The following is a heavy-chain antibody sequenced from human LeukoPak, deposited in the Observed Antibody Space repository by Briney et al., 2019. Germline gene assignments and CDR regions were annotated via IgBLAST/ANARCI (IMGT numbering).Heavy chain of an antibody. CDR1: GFTFNNAW. CDR2: ISSSSSYI. J-gene: IGHJ4*02. Sequence: GGSLRLSCAASGFTFNNAWMSWVRQAPGKGLEWVSSISSSSSYIYYADSVKGRFTISRDNAKNSPYLQMNSLRAEDTAVYYCARKNYYFDYWGQGTLVTVSS. CDR3: ARKNYYFDY. V-gene: IGHV3-21*01.